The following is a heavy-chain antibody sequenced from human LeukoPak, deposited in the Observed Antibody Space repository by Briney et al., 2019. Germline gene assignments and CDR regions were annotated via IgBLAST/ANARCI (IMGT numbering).Heavy chain of an antibody. J-gene: IGHJ4*02. CDR3: ARDKIVGATLLDY. D-gene: IGHD1-26*01. V-gene: IGHV3-7*01. CDR2: IKQDGSEQ. CDR1: GFTFSSYE. Sequence: GGSLRLSCAASGFTFSSYEMNWVRQAPGKGPEWVANIKQDGSEQYYVDPLKGRFTISRDNTQNSLYLQMNSLRAEDTAVYYCARDKIVGATLLDYWGQGALVIVSS.